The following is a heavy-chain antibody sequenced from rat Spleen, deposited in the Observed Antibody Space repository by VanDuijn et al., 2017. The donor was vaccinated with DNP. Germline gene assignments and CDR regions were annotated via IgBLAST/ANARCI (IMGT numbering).Heavy chain of an antibody. Sequence: EVQLVESGGGLVQPGRSMKLSCAASGFTFSNSDMAWIRQVPGKGLEWVAAITSSGGSTYYPDSVKGRFTISRDNAKNTLYLQMNSLRSEDTATYYCARRTTVDYWGQGVMVTVSS. CDR3: ARRTTVDY. J-gene: IGHJ2*01. D-gene: IGHD1-1*01. CDR1: GFTFSNSD. CDR2: ITSSGGST. V-gene: IGHV5-25*01.